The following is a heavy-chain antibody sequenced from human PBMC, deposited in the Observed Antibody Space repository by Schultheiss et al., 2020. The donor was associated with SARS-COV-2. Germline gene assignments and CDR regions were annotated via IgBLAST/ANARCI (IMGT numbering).Heavy chain of an antibody. D-gene: IGHD2-2*01. Sequence: ASVKVSCKASGYTFTSYGISWVRQAPGQGLEWMGWISAYNGNTNYAQKFQSRVTMTRDTSISTAYMELSSLRSEDTAVYYCASWGVVVPAANDYWGQGTLVTVSS. CDR1: GYTFTSYG. CDR2: ISAYNGNT. CDR3: ASWGVVVPAANDY. V-gene: IGHV1-18*01. J-gene: IGHJ4*02.